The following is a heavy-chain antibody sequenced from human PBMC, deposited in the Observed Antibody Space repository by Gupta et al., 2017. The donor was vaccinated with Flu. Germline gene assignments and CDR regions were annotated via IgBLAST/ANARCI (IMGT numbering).Heavy chain of an antibody. J-gene: IGHJ3*02. CDR3: AKLFLTGLPSDAFEI. V-gene: IGHV1-3*01. D-gene: IGHD3-9*01. CDR1: GFTFSTYT. Sequence: QVQLVQSGAEVRKPGASVKVSCMPSGFTFSTYTLHWVRQAPGHRLEWVGWINVGNGNTKQSQNFQGRVTFTWDTSATTGHMELRSLRSEDTAVYYCAKLFLTGLPSDAFEIWGQGTMVTVS. CDR2: INVGNGNT.